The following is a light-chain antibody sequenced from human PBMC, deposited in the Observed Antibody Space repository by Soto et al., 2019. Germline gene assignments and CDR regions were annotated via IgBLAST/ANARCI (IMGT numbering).Light chain of an antibody. CDR2: AAS. CDR1: QNIGKY. CDR3: QQSYNTPLT. V-gene: IGKV1-39*01. Sequence: IQMTQSPSSLSASVGDRVTITCRASQNIGKYLNWYQHRPGKAPKLLVYAASSLQSGVPSRFNGSESGTDFSLTITSLQPEDSATYYCQQSYNTPLTFGHGT. J-gene: IGKJ5*01.